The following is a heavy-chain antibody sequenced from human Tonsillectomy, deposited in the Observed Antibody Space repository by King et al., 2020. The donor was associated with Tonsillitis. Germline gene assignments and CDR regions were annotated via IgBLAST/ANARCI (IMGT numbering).Heavy chain of an antibody. Sequence: VQLVESGAEVKKPGSSVKVSCKASGGTFSTYAISWVRQAPGQGLEWMGGIIPIFGTPIYAQMFQGRVTITADESTSTAYMELSSLRSEDTAVYYCARSVTYYDFWSAYYDFDYWGQGTLVTVSS. CDR3: ARSVTYYDFWSAYYDFDY. CDR2: IIPIFGTP. J-gene: IGHJ4*02. CDR1: GGTFSTYA. V-gene: IGHV1-69*01. D-gene: IGHD3-3*01.